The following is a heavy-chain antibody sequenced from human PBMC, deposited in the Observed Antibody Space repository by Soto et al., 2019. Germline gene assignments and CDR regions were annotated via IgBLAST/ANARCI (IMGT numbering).Heavy chain of an antibody. CDR2: LNHSGST. CDR1: GGSFSGNY. Sequence: PSETLSLTCAVYGGSFSGNYWSWIRQPPGKGLEWIGELNHSGSTNYNPSLKSRVTISVDTSKNQFSLKLSSVTAADTAVYYCARGRGGSYPYYYYYYGMDVWGQGTTVTVSS. V-gene: IGHV4-34*01. J-gene: IGHJ6*02. D-gene: IGHD1-26*01. CDR3: ARGRGGSYPYYYYYYGMDV.